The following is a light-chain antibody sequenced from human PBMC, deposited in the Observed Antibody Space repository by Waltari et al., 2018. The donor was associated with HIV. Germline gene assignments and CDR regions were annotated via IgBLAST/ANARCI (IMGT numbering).Light chain of an antibody. J-gene: IGKJ2*01. CDR3: QQYDSGPRGIT. CDR1: QSISAK. CDR2: EAA. Sequence: EIVMTQSPPTLSVSPGPSVTLSCRASQSISAKVAWYQQRPGQAPRLLIYEAATRPTGIPARFSGSGSGTEFTLTISSLQSEDFATYFCQQYDSGPRGITFGQGTMLEIK. V-gene: IGKV3-15*01.